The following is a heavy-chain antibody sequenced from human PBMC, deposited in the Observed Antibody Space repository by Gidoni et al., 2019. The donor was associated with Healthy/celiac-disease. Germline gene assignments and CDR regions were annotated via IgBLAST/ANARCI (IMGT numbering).Heavy chain of an antibody. V-gene: IGHV3-73*02. CDR2: IRSKANSYAT. Sequence: EVQLVESGGGLVQPGGSLKLPCASSGFTFSGSAMHWVRQASGKGLEWFGRIRSKANSYATAYAASVKGRFTISRDDSKNTAYLQMNSLKTEDTAVYYCTRDYSNHYWGQGTLVTVSS. J-gene: IGHJ4*02. D-gene: IGHD4-4*01. CDR3: TRDYSNHY. CDR1: GFTFSGSA.